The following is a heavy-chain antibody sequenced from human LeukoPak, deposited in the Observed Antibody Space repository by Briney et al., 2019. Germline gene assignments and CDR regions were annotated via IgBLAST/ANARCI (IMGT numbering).Heavy chain of an antibody. V-gene: IGHV1-69*05. Sequence: ASVKVPCKASGGTFSSYAISWVRQAPGQGLEWMGRIIPTFGTANYAQKFQGRVTITTDESTSTAYMELSSLRSEDTAVYYCARDKVRVSWFDPWGQGTLVTVSS. CDR1: GGTFSSYA. D-gene: IGHD3-22*01. CDR2: IIPTFGTA. CDR3: ARDKVRVSWFDP. J-gene: IGHJ5*02.